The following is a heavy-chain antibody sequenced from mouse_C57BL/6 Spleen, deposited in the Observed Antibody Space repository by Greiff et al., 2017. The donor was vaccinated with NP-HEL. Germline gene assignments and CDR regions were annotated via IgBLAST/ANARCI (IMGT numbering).Heavy chain of an antibody. CDR2: IDPSDSYT. D-gene: IGHD1-1*01. CDR1: GYTFTSYW. Sequence: QVQLQQPGAELVKPGASVKLSCKASGYTFTSYWMQWVKQRPGQGLEWIGEIDPSDSYTNYNQKFKGKATLTVDTSSSTAYMQLSSLTSEDSAVYYCARTPYGSSSFDDWGQGTTLTVSS. V-gene: IGHV1-50*01. J-gene: IGHJ2*01. CDR3: ARTPYGSSSFDD.